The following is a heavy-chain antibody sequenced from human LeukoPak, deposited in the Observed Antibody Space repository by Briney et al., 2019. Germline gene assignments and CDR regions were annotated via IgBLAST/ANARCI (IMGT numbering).Heavy chain of an antibody. V-gene: IGHV3-48*03. CDR2: ISSGGSTI. D-gene: IGHD3-10*01. CDR1: GFTFSSFE. Sequence: GGSLRLSCAASGFTFSSFEMKWVRQAPGKGLEWVSYISSGGSTIYYADSVKGRFTISRDNAKNSLYLQMNSLRAEDTAVYYCAKDRRGAISLFFDYWGQGTLVTVSS. CDR3: AKDRRGAISLFFDY. J-gene: IGHJ4*02.